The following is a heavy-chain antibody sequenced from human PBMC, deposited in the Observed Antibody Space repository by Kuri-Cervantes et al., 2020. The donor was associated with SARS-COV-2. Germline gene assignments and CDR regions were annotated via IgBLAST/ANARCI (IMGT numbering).Heavy chain of an antibody. CDR1: GYTFTSYG. CDR2: ISAYNGNT. Sequence: ASVKVSCKASGYTFTSYGISWARQAPGQGLEWMGWISAYNGNTNYAQKFQGRVTMTRDTSISTAYMELSRLRSDDTAVYYCARGSITIFGVVTSFDYWGQGTLVTVSS. J-gene: IGHJ4*02. CDR3: ARGSITIFGVVTSFDY. D-gene: IGHD3-3*01. V-gene: IGHV1-18*01.